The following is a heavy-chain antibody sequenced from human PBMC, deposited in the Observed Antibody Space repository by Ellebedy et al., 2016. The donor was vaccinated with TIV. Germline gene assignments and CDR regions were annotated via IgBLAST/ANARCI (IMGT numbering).Heavy chain of an antibody. D-gene: IGHD3-10*01. V-gene: IGHV1-69*10. CDR3: AISRGSYFFDY. CDR2: FIPILGVT. J-gene: IGHJ4*02. CDR1: GGSLSGYA. Sequence: AASVKVSCKPSGGSLSGYAVSWVRQAPGQGPEWMGLFIPILGVTNYAQNFQDRVTITADKSTSTAYMEMSSLTSEDTAVYYCAISRGSYFFDYWGQGTLVTVFS.